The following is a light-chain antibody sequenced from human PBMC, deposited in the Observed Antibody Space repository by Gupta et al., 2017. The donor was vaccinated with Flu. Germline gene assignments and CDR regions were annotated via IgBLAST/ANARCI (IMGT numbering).Light chain of an antibody. J-gene: IGLJ3*02. CDR3: QVWDIDTGV. Sequence: SYELPQPLSASVALGQTARITCGGDNIGRRNVHWYQQKPGQAPVVVLYRDTNRPSGIPERFSGSNSGNTATLIISGAQVGDEADYFCQVWDIDTGVFGGGTKLTVL. CDR1: NIGRRN. CDR2: RDT. V-gene: IGLV3-9*01.